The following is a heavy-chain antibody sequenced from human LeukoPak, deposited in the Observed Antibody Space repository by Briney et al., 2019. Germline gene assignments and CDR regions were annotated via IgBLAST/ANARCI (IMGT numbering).Heavy chain of an antibody. V-gene: IGHV3-21*01. D-gene: IGHD2-15*01. CDR2: ISSSSSYI. CDR3: AKDFGPSGGSCYFDY. Sequence: GGSLRLSCAASGFTFSSYWMSWVRQAPGKGLEWVSSISSSSSYIYYADSVKGRFTISRDNSKNTLYLQMNSLRAEDTAVYYCAKDFGPSGGSCYFDYWGQGTLVTVSS. CDR1: GFTFSSYW. J-gene: IGHJ4*02.